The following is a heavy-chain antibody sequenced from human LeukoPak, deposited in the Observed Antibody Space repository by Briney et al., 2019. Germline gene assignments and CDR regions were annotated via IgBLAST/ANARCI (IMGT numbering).Heavy chain of an antibody. J-gene: IGHJ6*03. D-gene: IGHD6-13*01. V-gene: IGHV3-21*01. CDR2: ISSSSSYI. CDR1: GFTFSGYS. Sequence: PGGSLRLSCAASGFTFSGYSMNWVRQAPGKGLEWVSSISSSSSYIYYADSVKGRFTISRDNAKNSLYLQMNSLRAEDTAVYYCARGSSSWSHLYYYYYYMDVWGKGTTVTVSS. CDR3: ARGSSSWSHLYYYYYYMDV.